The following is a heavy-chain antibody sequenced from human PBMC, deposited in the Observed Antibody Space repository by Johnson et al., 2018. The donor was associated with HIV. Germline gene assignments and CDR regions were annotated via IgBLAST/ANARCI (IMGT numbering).Heavy chain of an antibody. CDR3: ARDIAIQLWSHDAFDI. Sequence: MQLVESGGGVVRPGGSLRLSCAASGFTFDDYGMSWVRQAPGKGLEWVSGLNWNGGSTGYADSVKGRFSISRDNAKNSLYLQMNRLRAEDTAVYYCARDIAIQLWSHDAFDIWGQGTMVTVSS. J-gene: IGHJ3*02. CDR1: GFTFDDYG. V-gene: IGHV3-20*04. CDR2: LNWNGGST. D-gene: IGHD5-18*01.